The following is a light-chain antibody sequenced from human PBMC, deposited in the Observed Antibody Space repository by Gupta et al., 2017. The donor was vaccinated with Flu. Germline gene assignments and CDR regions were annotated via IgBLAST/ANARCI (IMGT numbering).Light chain of an antibody. J-gene: IGLJ3*02. CDR1: NIGSKS. V-gene: IGLV3-21*02. CDR2: DDR. Sequence: GGTATLTCGGDNIGSKSVDWYQQRPGQAPVLVVYDDRDRPSGVPDRFSGSNSGNTATLSISRVEAGDEAAYYCQVWHTTGDHPVFGGGTKLTVL. CDR3: QVWHTTGDHPV.